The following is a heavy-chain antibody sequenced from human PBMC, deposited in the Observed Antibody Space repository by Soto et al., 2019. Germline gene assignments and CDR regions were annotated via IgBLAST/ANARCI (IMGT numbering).Heavy chain of an antibody. CDR2: IYPGDSDT. Sequence: GESLKISCKGSGYSFTSYWIGWVRQMPGKGLEWMGIIYPGDSDTRYSPSFQGQVTISADKSISTAYLQWSSLKASDTAMYYCARHVSGYDSACSGGSCWLDYWGQGTLVTVSS. CDR1: GYSFTSYW. CDR3: ARHVSGYDSACSGGSCWLDY. J-gene: IGHJ4*02. D-gene: IGHD2-15*01. V-gene: IGHV5-51*01.